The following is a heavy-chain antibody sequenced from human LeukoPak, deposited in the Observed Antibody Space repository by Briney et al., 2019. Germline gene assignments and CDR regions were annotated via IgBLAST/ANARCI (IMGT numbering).Heavy chain of an antibody. V-gene: IGHV3-7*01. J-gene: IGHJ4*02. CDR1: GFTFSNYW. Sequence: GGSLGLSYAASGFTFSNYWMSWVRQAPGKGLEWVANIKQDSSEKYYVDSVKGRFTISRDNAKNSLYLQLNTLRPEDTAVYYCVQGWRDNWGQGTLVTVSS. CDR2: IKQDSSEK. D-gene: IGHD2-15*01. CDR3: VQGWRDN.